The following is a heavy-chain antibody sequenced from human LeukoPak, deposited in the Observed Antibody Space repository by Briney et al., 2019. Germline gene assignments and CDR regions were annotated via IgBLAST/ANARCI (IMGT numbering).Heavy chain of an antibody. CDR1: GFTFSSYG. Sequence: GGSLRLFCAASGFTFSSYGMHWVRQAPGKGLEWVAFIRYDGSNKYYADSVKGRFTISRDNAKNSLYLQMNSLRAEDTAVYYCAPEMATITSWGQGTLVTVSS. V-gene: IGHV3-30*02. J-gene: IGHJ4*02. CDR3: APEMATITS. CDR2: IRYDGSNK. D-gene: IGHD5-24*01.